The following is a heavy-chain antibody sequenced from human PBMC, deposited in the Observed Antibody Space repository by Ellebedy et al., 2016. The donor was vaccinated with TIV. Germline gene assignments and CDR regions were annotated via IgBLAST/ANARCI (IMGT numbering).Heavy chain of an antibody. CDR1: GFSFRSYW. Sequence: GESLKISCAASGFSFRSYWMSWVRQAPGKGLEWVANIYQDGSKRFYVDSVKGRFTISRDNVNNLLFLQMNSLRVEDTAVYYCARRGSYGDYAVQVNSWFDRWGRGTLVAVSS. CDR2: IYQDGSKR. J-gene: IGHJ5*02. V-gene: IGHV3-7*01. D-gene: IGHD3-16*01. CDR3: ARRGSYGDYAVQVNSWFDR.